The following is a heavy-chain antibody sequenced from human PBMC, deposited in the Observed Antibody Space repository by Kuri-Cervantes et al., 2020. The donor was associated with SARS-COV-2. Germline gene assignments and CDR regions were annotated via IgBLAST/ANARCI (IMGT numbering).Heavy chain of an antibody. V-gene: IGHV1-69*06. CDR1: GGTFSSYA. Sequence: SVKVSCKASGGTFSSYAISWVRQAPGQGREWMGRIIPSFGTANYAQKFQGRVTITADKSTSNSYMELSSLRSEETAVYYYARGDIVVVPRPNYYYMDVWGKGTPVTVSS. D-gene: IGHD2-2*01. CDR2: IIPSFGTA. CDR3: ARGDIVVVPRPNYYYMDV. J-gene: IGHJ6*03.